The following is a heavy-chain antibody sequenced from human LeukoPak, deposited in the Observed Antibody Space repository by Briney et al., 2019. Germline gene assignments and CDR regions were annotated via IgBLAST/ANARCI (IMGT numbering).Heavy chain of an antibody. J-gene: IGHJ4*02. CDR2: INPRSGGT. CDR1: GYIFIGYY. D-gene: IGHD1-14*01. V-gene: IGHV1-2*02. CDR3: ARADWFVGTTQYFDY. Sequence: ASVKVSCKASGYIFIGYYIHWVRQAPGQGLEWMGWINPRSGGTKYAQRFQGRVTMTRDTSTNTAYVDLSSLISDDTAVYYCARADWFVGTTQYFDYWGQGTLVTVTS.